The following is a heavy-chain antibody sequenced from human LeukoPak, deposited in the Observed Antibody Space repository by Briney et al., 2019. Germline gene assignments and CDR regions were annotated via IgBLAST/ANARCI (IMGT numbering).Heavy chain of an antibody. J-gene: IGHJ3*02. CDR2: ISRDSGAT. V-gene: IGHV3-48*01. D-gene: IGHD2-21*01. Sequence: AESLTLSCAASGFTFSSYSMNWVRQAPGQGQEWVSYISRDSGATNYADSVRGRFTISRDNAKNSLSRQVSSLRPEDTSIYFCARDRVWAFDIWGQGTMVTVSS. CDR3: ARDRVWAFDI. CDR1: GFTFSSYS.